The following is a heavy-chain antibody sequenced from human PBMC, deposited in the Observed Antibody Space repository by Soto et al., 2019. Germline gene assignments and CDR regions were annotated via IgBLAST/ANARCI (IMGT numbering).Heavy chain of an antibody. CDR3: AKEEGSGSYHF. J-gene: IGHJ4*02. CDR2: ISSGSRTI. Sequence: GGSLRLSCAASGLTFSSCHMDGVRQAPGKGLEWVSYISSGSRTIFYADSVKGRFTISRDNSESTLSLQMNSLRAEDTAVYYCAKEEGSGSYHFWGQGTLVTVS. CDR1: GLTFSSCH. V-gene: IGHV3-48*04. D-gene: IGHD3-10*01.